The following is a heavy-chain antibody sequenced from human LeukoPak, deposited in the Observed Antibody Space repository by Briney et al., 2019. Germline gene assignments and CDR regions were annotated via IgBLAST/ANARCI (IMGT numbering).Heavy chain of an antibody. V-gene: IGHV4-59*01. J-gene: IGHJ4*02. CDR3: ARATGEYTSSRPLDY. Sequence: SEILSLTCPVPGGSISSYFWCWIRLPPGEGLGWIGYLYYGGSTNYNPSLKSRVTISLDTSNNQFSLRLTPDTAADTAWHYCARATGEYTSSRPLDYWGQGTLVTVSS. D-gene: IGHD6-6*01. CDR1: GGSISSYF. CDR2: LYYGGST.